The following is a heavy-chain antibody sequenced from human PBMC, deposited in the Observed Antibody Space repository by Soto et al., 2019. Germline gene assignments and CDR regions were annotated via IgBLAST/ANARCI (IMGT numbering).Heavy chain of an antibody. D-gene: IGHD2-8*01. CDR2: IASKTYGATR. V-gene: IGHV3-49*04. CDR3: TRLPPEWFRTTPFDF. Sequence: EVQLVESGGGSIQPGRSLRLSCTGFGFRFSDYAVTWVRQTPGKGLEWVGFIASKTYGATREYAASVKGRFIISRDDPKSIAYLQMNGLKIEDTAVYFCTRLPPEWFRTTPFDFWGQGTRVTVSS. CDR1: GFRFSDYA. J-gene: IGHJ3*01.